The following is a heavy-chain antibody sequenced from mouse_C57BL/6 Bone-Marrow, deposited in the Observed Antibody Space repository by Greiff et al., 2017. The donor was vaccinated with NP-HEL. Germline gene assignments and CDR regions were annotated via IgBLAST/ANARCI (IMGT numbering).Heavy chain of an antibody. D-gene: IGHD1-1*01. V-gene: IGHV5-6*01. CDR1: GFTFSSYG. J-gene: IGHJ2*01. CDR2: ISSGGSYT. CDR3: ARQRYYGSSYDFDY. Sequence: EVKLVESGGDLVKPGASLKLSCAASGFTFSSYGMSWVRQTPDKRLEWVATISSGGSYTYYPDSVKGRYTISRDNAKNTLYLQMSSLKSEDTAMYYCARQRYYGSSYDFDYWGQGTTLTVSS.